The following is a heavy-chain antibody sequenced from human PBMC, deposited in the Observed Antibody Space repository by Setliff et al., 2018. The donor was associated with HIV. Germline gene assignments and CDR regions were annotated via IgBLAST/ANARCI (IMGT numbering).Heavy chain of an antibody. Sequence: PSETLSLTCTVSGGYISGSSHYWGWIRQPPGKGLEWIGSISYSENIYYNPSLKSRVTISADTSKKQFSLKLSSVTAADTAVYYCARDRGYSSGWYGYYYYMDVWGKGTTVTVSS. V-gene: IGHV4-39*07. CDR3: ARDRGYSSGWYGYYYYMDV. CDR2: ISYSENI. J-gene: IGHJ6*03. CDR1: GGYISGSSHY. D-gene: IGHD6-19*01.